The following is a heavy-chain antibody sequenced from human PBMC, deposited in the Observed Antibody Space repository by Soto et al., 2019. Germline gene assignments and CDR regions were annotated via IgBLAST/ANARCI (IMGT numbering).Heavy chain of an antibody. CDR3: ARHPYYYDSSGYYFDY. V-gene: IGHV4-34*01. D-gene: IGHD3-22*01. Sequence: SETLSLTCAVYGGSFSGYYWSWIRQPPGKGLEWIGEINHSGSTNYNPSLKSRVTISVDTSKNQFSLKLSSVTAADTAVYYCARHPYYYDSSGYYFDYWGQGTLVTVPQ. J-gene: IGHJ4*02. CDR2: INHSGST. CDR1: GGSFSGYY.